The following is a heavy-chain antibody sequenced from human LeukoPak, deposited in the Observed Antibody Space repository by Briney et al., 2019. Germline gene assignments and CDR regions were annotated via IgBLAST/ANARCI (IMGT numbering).Heavy chain of an antibody. J-gene: IGHJ4*02. V-gene: IGHV1-8*03. CDR3: ARSGRQLGAFDY. CDR2: MNPNSGNT. Sequence: ASVKVSCKASGYTFTSYDINWVRQATGQGLEWMGWMNPNSGNTGYAQKFQGRVTITRNTSISTAYMELSSLRSEDTAVYYCARSGRQLGAFDYWGQGTLVTVSS. D-gene: IGHD6-6*01. CDR1: GYTFTSYD.